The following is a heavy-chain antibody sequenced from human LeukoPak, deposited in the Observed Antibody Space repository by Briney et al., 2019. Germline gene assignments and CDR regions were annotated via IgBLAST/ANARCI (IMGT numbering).Heavy chain of an antibody. CDR3: ARGQATVKTAYWFDP. CDR2: INPNSGGT. V-gene: IGHV1-2*02. J-gene: IGHJ5*02. CDR1: GYTFTGYY. D-gene: IGHD4-11*01. Sequence: ASVKVSFKASGYTFTGYYMHWVRQAPGQGLEWMGWINPNSGGTNYAQKFQGRVTITSDTSISTAYMELSRLRSDDTAVYYCARGQATVKTAYWFDPWGQGTLVTVSS.